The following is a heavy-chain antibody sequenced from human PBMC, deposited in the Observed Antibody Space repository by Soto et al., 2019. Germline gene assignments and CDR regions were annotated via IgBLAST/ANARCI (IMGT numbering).Heavy chain of an antibody. D-gene: IGHD1-1*01. Sequence: GGSLRLSCAASGFTFSSYSMNWVRQAPGKGLEWVSSISSSSSYIYYADSVKGRFTISRDNAKNSLYLQMNSLRAEDTAVYYCARATWNDVKHYYYYMDVWGKGTTVTVSS. CDR3: ARATWNDVKHYYYYMDV. CDR2: ISSSSSYI. CDR1: GFTFSSYS. V-gene: IGHV3-21*01. J-gene: IGHJ6*03.